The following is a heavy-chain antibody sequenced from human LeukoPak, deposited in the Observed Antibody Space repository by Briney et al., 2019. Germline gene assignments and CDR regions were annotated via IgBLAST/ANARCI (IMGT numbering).Heavy chain of an antibody. CDR3: AKGDYYYDSSGYYLRGYFDY. J-gene: IGHJ4*02. D-gene: IGHD3-22*01. CDR1: GFTFSTYA. V-gene: IGHV3-23*01. CDR2: ISGSGDDT. Sequence: PGGSLRLSCAASGFTFSTYAMTWVHQAPGKGLEWVSVISGSGDDTDYADSVKGRFTISRDNSKNTLYLQMNSLRAEDTAVYYCAKGDYYYDSSGYYLRGYFDYWGQGTLVTVSS.